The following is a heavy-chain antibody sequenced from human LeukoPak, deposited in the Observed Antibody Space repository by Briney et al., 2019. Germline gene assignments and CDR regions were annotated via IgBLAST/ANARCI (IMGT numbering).Heavy chain of an antibody. CDR1: GYTFTSYY. D-gene: IGHD2-8*01. CDR3: VRTYCTNGVCRGGFDP. CDR2: INPSGGST. J-gene: IGHJ5*02. Sequence: ASVKVSCKAPGYTFTSYYMHWVRQAPGQGLEWMGIINPSGGSTSYAQKFQGRVTITADKSTSTAYMELSSLRSEDTAVYYCVRTYCTNGVCRGGFDPWGQGTLVTVSS. V-gene: IGHV1-46*01.